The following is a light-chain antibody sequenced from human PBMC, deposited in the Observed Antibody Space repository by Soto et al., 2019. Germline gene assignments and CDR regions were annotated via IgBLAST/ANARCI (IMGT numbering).Light chain of an antibody. J-gene: IGLJ3*02. Sequence: QAVVTQPPSASGTPGQRVTISCSGSSSNIGSNPVNWYQQLPGTAPKLLIYSDAHRPSGVPDRFSGSKSGTSASLAISGLQSEDEATYYCAGWDDTLDAQVFGGGTKLTVL. CDR1: SSNIGSNP. CDR3: AGWDDTLDAQV. CDR2: SDA. V-gene: IGLV1-44*01.